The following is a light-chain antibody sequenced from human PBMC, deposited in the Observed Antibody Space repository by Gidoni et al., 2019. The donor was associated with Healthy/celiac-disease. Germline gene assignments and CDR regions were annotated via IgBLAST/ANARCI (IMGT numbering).Light chain of an antibody. V-gene: IGKV1-39*01. CDR2: AAS. CDR1: QSISSY. CDR3: QQRYSTPLT. J-gene: IGKJ4*01. Sequence: EIQMTQSPSSLSASVGERVTITCRARQSISSYLNWYQQKPGKAPKLLIYAASSLQSGVPSRFSGSGSGTDFTLTISSLQPEDFATYYCQQRYSTPLTFGGGTKLEIK.